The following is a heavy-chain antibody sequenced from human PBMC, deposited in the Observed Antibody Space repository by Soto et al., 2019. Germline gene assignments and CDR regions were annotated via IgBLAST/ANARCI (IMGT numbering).Heavy chain of an antibody. J-gene: IGHJ4*01. CDR2: ISGSGGST. V-gene: IGHV3-23*01. CDR3: NSWILRSNFFDF. Sequence: SLRLSCAASGFTFSSYALSWVRQAPGKGLEWVSGISGSGGSTYNADSVKGRFTISRDNSKNTLYLQMNSLRAEDTAVYYCNSWILRSNFFDFWGQGTLVTVSS. CDR1: GFTFSSYA. D-gene: IGHD5-12*01.